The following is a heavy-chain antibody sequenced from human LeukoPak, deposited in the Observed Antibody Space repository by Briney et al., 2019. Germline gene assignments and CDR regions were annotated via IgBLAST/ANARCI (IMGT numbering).Heavy chain of an antibody. D-gene: IGHD4-17*01. CDR3: ARHTGDYGDHDY. V-gene: IGHV4-39*01. J-gene: IGHJ4*02. CDR1: GGSISSNSYY. CDR2: IYYSGST. Sequence: SETLSLTCTVSGGSISSNSYYWGWIRQPPGKGLGWIGSIYYSGSTYYNPSLNIRVTISVDTSKNQFSLNLRSVTAADTAVYYCARHTGDYGDHDYWGQGTLVTVSS.